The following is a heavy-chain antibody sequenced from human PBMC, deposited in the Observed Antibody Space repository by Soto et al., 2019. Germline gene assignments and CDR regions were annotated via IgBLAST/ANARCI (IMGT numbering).Heavy chain of an antibody. CDR1: GGSISSGGYS. CDR3: ARQLLGYCTNGVCSPWFDP. D-gene: IGHD2-8*01. J-gene: IGHJ5*02. CDR2: IYHSGST. V-gene: IGHV4-30-2*01. Sequence: SETLSLTCAVSGGSISSGGYSWSWIRQPPGKGLEWIGYIYHSGSTYYNPSLKSRVTISVDRSKNQFSLKLSSVTAADTAVYYCARQLLGYCTNGVCSPWFDPWGQGTLVTVSS.